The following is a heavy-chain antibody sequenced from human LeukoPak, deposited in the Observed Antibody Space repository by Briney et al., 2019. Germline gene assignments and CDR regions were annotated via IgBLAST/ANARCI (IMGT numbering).Heavy chain of an antibody. CDR1: GFTFNKYY. J-gene: IGHJ4*02. CDR2: VSNDGRNT. Sequence: GGSLRLSCAASGFTFNKYYMRWVRQAPGKGLVWVSRVSNDGRNTTYADSVKGRFTISRDNAKNTLYLQVDSLRAEDTAIYYCARDMATAALYYWGQGTLVTVSS. V-gene: IGHV3-74*01. D-gene: IGHD5-24*01. CDR3: ARDMATAALYY.